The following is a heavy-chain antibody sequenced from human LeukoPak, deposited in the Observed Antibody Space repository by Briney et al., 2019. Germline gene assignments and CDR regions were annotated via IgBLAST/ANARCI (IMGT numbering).Heavy chain of an antibody. CDR2: IKQDGSEK. Sequence: GGALRLSCAASGFTFSSYWMSWVRQAPGKGVEGVGHIKQDGSEKYYVDSVKGRFTISRDNAKNSLYLQTNSLRAEDTAVYYCARNDYGGNPHTDYWGQGTLVTVSS. J-gene: IGHJ4*02. V-gene: IGHV3-7*01. CDR1: GFTFSSYW. D-gene: IGHD4-17*01. CDR3: ARNDYGGNPHTDY.